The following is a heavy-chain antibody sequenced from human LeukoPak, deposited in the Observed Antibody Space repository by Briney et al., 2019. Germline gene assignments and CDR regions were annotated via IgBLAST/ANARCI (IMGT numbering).Heavy chain of an antibody. CDR2: IYYSGSI. J-gene: IGHJ4*02. D-gene: IGHD3-9*01. CDR1: GGSISSSSYY. CDR3: ARLSEDDILTGYQPYFDY. Sequence: SETLSLTCTVSGGSISSSSYYWGWIRQPPGKGLEWIGSIYYSGSIYYNPSLKSRVTISVDTSKNQFSLKLSSVTAADTAVYYCARLSEDDILTGYQPYFDYWGQGTLVTVSS. V-gene: IGHV4-39*01.